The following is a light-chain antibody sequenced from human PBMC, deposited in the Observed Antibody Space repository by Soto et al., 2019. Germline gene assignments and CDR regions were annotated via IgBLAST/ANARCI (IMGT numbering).Light chain of an antibody. CDR1: SSNIGAGYD. V-gene: IGLV1-40*01. CDR3: SSYAGSNKWV. CDR2: GNS. Sequence: QSVLTQPPSVSGAPGQRVTISCTGSSSNIGAGYDVHWYQQLPGTAPKLLIYGNSNRPSGVPDRFSGSKSGNTASLTVSGLQAEDEADYYCSSYAGSNKWVFGGGTKLTVL. J-gene: IGLJ3*02.